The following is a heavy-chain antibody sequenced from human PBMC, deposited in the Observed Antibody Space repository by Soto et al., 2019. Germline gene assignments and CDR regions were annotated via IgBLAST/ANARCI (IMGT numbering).Heavy chain of an antibody. Sequence: EVQLLESGGGLVQPGGSLRLSCAASGFTFSSYAMSWVRQAPGKGLEWVSAISGSGGSTYYADSVKGRFTISRDNSKNTLYLQMNSLRAEDTAVYYCAKDELHIIVVVVAASSDAFDIWGQGTMVTVSS. J-gene: IGHJ3*02. D-gene: IGHD2-15*01. CDR2: ISGSGGST. CDR3: AKDELHIIVVVVAASSDAFDI. CDR1: GFTFSSYA. V-gene: IGHV3-23*01.